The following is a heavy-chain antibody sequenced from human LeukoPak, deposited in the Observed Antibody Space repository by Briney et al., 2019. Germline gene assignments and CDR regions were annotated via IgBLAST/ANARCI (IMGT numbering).Heavy chain of an antibody. CDR1: GFTFRTYG. CDR2: IRYDGSDK. V-gene: IGHV3-30*02. Sequence: GGSLRLSCAASGFTFRTYGMHWVRQAPGKGLEWVTFIRYDGSDKYYADSVKGRFTISRDNSKNTLFLQMNSLRVEDTAVYYCAKRADYYDSSRALYDAFDLWGQGTMVAVSS. J-gene: IGHJ3*01. CDR3: AKRADYYDSSRALYDAFDL. D-gene: IGHD3-16*01.